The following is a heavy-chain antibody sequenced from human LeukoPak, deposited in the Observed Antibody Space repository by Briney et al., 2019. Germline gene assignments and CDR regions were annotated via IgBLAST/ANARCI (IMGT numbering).Heavy chain of an antibody. CDR3: ARDNDARGYSYGYCYFDY. Sequence: GGSLRLSCVASGFTFTTYAMNWVRQAPGKGLEWVSTIRTSATSTYYADSVKGRFTISRDNSKNILYLQMNSLRAEDTAVYYCARDNDARGYSYGYCYFDYWGQGTLATVSS. D-gene: IGHD5-18*01. J-gene: IGHJ4*02. V-gene: IGHV3-23*01. CDR2: IRTSATST. CDR1: GFTFTTYA.